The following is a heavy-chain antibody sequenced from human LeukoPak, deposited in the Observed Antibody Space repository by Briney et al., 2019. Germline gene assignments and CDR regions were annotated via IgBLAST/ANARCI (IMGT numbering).Heavy chain of an antibody. CDR2: ISSDGDNE. CDR1: GFTFSNYA. D-gene: IGHD1-7*01. CDR3: AREPSGNFGQLMSSAEYFQH. J-gene: IGHJ1*01. V-gene: IGHV3-30-3*01. Sequence: GGSLRLSCATSGFTFSNYAIHWVRQAPGKGLEWVADISSDGDNEYYADSVRGRFMIARDNSKNTVYLQMNSLTIEDTAVYYCAREPSGNFGQLMSSAEYFQHWGQGTRVTVSS.